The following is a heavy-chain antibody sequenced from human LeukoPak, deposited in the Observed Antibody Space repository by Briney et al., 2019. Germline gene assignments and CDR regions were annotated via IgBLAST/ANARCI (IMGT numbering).Heavy chain of an antibody. CDR3: ARGHVKRAGIAVAAADY. CDR1: GGSFSGYY. V-gene: IGHV4-34*01. Sequence: SETLSLTCAVYGGSFSGYYWSWIRQPPGKGLEWIGEINHSGSTNYNPSLKSRVTISVDTSKNQFSLKLSSVTAADTAVYYCARGHVKRAGIAVAAADYWGQGTLVTVSS. D-gene: IGHD6-19*01. J-gene: IGHJ4*02. CDR2: INHSGST.